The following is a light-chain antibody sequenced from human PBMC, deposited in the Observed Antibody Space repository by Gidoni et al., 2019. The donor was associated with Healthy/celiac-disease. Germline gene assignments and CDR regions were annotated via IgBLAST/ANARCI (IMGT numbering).Light chain of an antibody. CDR2: DAS. V-gene: IGKV1-33*01. CDR3: QQYDNLPLP. CDR1: QDISNN. J-gene: IGKJ2*01. Sequence: DLQKTPSPSSLSSSVGDRVTITCQASQDISNNLNWYQQKPGKAPKLLIYDASNLETGVPSRFSGSGSGTDFPFTISSLQPEDIETYYCQQYDNLPLPFGQGTKLEIK.